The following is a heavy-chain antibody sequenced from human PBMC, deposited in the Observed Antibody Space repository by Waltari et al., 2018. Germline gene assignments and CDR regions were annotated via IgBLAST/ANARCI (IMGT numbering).Heavy chain of an antibody. CDR3: ARDSSSWANWFDP. CDR2: IYTSGST. CDR1: GGSISSYY. D-gene: IGHD6-13*01. Sequence: QVQLQESGPGLVKPSETLSLTCTVSGGSISSYYWSWIRQPAGKGLEWIGRIYTSGSTNYNPSLKSRVTMSVETSKNPFSLKLSSVTAADTAVDYCARDSSSWANWFDPWGQGTLVTVSS. V-gene: IGHV4-4*07. J-gene: IGHJ5*02.